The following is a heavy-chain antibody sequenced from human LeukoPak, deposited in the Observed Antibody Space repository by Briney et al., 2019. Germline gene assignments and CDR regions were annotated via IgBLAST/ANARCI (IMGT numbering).Heavy chain of an antibody. V-gene: IGHV1-18*01. J-gene: IGHJ5*02. D-gene: IGHD3-22*01. CDR1: GYTFTSYG. CDR2: ISAYNGNT. CDR3: ASTSDYYDSRWFDP. Sequence: ASVEVSCKASGYTFTSYGISWVRQAPGQGLEWMGWISAYNGNTNYAQKLQGRVTMTTDTSTSTAYMELRSLRSDDTAVYYCASTSDYYDSRWFDPWGQGTLVTVSS.